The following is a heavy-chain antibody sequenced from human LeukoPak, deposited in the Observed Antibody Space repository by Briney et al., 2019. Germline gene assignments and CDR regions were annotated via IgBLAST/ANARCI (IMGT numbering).Heavy chain of an antibody. J-gene: IGHJ6*02. V-gene: IGHV4-30-4*01. Sequence: SETLSLTCTVSGGSISSGDYYWSWIRQPPGKGLEWIGYIYYSGSTYYNPSLKSRVTISVDTSKNQFSLKLSSVTAADTAVYYCARDHLPFYGSGSRKRGMDVWGQGTTVTVSS. CDR3: ARDHLPFYGSGSRKRGMDV. CDR1: GGSISSGDYY. D-gene: IGHD3-10*01. CDR2: IYYSGST.